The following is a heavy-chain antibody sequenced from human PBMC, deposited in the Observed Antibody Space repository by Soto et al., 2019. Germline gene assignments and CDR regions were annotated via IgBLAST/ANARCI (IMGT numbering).Heavy chain of an antibody. V-gene: IGHV3-30-3*01. CDR3: VVEDSIPFETGWFAP. CDR1: GFTFSTYA. D-gene: IGHD3-22*01. J-gene: IGHJ5*02. Sequence: QVQLVESGGGVVQPARSLRLSCAASGFTFSTYAMHWVRQAPGKGLEWVAVISYDGSNKYYADSVKGRFTISRDNSENTLYLQMNSLRAEDTAVYYCVVEDSIPFETGWFAPWGQGTPVSVSA. CDR2: ISYDGSNK.